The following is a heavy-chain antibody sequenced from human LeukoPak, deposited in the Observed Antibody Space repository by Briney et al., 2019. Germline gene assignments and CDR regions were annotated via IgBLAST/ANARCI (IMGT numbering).Heavy chain of an antibody. Sequence: GGSLRLSCEASGFTFRRYDMSWVRQAPGKGLEWVSGISDSGASTFYADSVKGRFIISRYNSKSTLFLQMNSLRPADTALYYCEKHSWRHFFDYWGQGTLVTVSS. CDR2: ISDSGAST. V-gene: IGHV3-23*01. D-gene: IGHD1-26*01. CDR1: GFTFRRYD. J-gene: IGHJ4*02. CDR3: EKHSWRHFFDY.